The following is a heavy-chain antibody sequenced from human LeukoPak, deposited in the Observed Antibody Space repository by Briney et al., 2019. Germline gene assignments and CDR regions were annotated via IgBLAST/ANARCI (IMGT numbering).Heavy chain of an antibody. CDR3: AGRCGSISCYKY. CDR2: LSYSGST. CDR1: GSSISSSNDY. V-gene: IGHV4-39*01. J-gene: IGHJ4*02. Sequence: SETLSLTCTVSGSSISSSNDYWGWIRQSPGKGLEWIGSLSYSGSTYYNPSLKSRVSISVDTSRNQFSLKLSSVTAADTAVYYCAGRCGSISCYKYWGQGTLATVSS. D-gene: IGHD2-2*02.